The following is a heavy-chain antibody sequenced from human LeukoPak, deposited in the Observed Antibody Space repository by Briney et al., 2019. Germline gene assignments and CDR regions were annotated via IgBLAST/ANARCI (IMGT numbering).Heavy chain of an antibody. J-gene: IGHJ3*02. D-gene: IGHD5-18*01. CDR1: GGSISSSSYY. CDR2: IYYSGST. CDR3: AKDSRNAFDI. V-gene: IGHV4-39*07. Sequence: SETLSLTCTVSGGSISSSSYYWGWIRQPPGKGLEWIGSIYYSGSTYYNPSLKSRVTISVDTSKNQFSLKLSSVTAADTAVYYCAKDSRNAFDIWGQGTMVTVSS.